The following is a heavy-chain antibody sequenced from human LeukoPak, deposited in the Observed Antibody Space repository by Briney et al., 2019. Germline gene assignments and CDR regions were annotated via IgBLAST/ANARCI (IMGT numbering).Heavy chain of an antibody. CDR3: ASRHYYDSSGYYRVDY. J-gene: IGHJ4*02. CDR2: ISGSGGST. V-gene: IGHV3-23*01. CDR1: GFTFSSYA. D-gene: IGHD3-22*01. Sequence: GGTLRLSCAASGFTFSSYAMSWVRQAPGKGLEWVSAISGSGGSTYYADSVKGRFTISRDNSKNTLYLQMNSLRAEDTAVYYCASRHYYDSSGYYRVDYWGQGTLVTVSS.